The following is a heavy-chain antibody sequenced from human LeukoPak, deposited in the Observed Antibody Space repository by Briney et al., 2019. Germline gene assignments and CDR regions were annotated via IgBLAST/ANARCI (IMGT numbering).Heavy chain of an antibody. CDR1: GYSISSGYY. J-gene: IGHJ5*02. CDR3: ARDRSGWRSFDP. D-gene: IGHD6-19*01. CDR2: IYHSGST. V-gene: IGHV4-38-2*02. Sequence: PSETLSLTCTVSGYSISSGYYWGWIRQPPGKGLEWIGSIYHSGSTYYNPSLKSRVTISVDTSKNQFSLKLSSVTAADTAVYYCARDRSGWRSFDPWGQGTLVTVSS.